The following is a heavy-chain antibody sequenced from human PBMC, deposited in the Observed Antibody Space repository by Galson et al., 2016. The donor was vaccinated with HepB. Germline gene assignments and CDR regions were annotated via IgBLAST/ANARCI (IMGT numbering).Heavy chain of an antibody. D-gene: IGHD1-7*01. CDR3: TGTSTHHRDV. CDR2: KPGGADT. V-gene: IGHV1-46*01. J-gene: IGHJ6*02. Sequence: KPGGADTTYAQNFVGRLTVTRDTSTSTVYMELSSLTSEDTAIYFCTGTSTHHRDVWGQGTTVIVSS.